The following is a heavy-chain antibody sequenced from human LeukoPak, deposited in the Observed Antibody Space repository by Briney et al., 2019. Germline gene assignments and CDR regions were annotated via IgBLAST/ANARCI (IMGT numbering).Heavy chain of an antibody. V-gene: IGHV4-4*07. CDR2: ISITEGT. J-gene: IGHJ4*02. Sequence: KPSETLPLTCSVSGGSVNTYYWSWIRQSAGKGLEWIGRISITEGTNYNPSLKSRVSMSVDASKNQVSLKLGSVTAADAAVYYCARLRRDINDWYADDCWGQGTLVTVSS. D-gene: IGHD6-19*01. CDR1: GGSVNTYY. CDR3: ARLRRDINDWYADDC.